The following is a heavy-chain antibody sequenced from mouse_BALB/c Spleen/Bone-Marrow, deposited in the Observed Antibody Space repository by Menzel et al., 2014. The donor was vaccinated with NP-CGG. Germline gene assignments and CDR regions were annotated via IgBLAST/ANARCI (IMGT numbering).Heavy chain of an antibody. Sequence: EVHLVESGGGLVQPGGPLRLSCATSGFTFTDYYMSWVRQPPGKALEWLGFIRNKANGYTTEYSASVKGRFTISRDNSQSILYLQMNALRAEDSATYYCARDRAARATGYYFDYWGQGTTLTVSS. J-gene: IGHJ2*01. D-gene: IGHD3-1*01. CDR3: ARDRAARATGYYFDY. CDR1: GFTFTDYY. V-gene: IGHV7-3*02. CDR2: IRNKANGYTT.